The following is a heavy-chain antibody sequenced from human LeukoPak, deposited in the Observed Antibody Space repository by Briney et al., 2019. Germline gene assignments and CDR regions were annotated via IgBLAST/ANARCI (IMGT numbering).Heavy chain of an antibody. V-gene: IGHV3-23*01. CDR2: ISGSGGST. CDR1: GFTFSSYA. J-gene: IGHJ4*02. CDR3: AKAASAYDYIWGSYRSTWYFDY. D-gene: IGHD3-16*02. Sequence: GSLRLSCAASGFTFSSYAMSWVRQAPGKGLEWVSAISGSGGSTYYADSVKGRFTISRDNSKNTLYLQMNSLRAEDTAVYYCAKAASAYDYIWGSYRSTWYFDYWGQGTLVTVSS.